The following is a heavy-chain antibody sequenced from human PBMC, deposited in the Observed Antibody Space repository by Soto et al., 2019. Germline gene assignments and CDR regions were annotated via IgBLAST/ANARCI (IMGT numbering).Heavy chain of an antibody. CDR1: GYTFTSYG. V-gene: IGHV1-18*01. J-gene: IGHJ6*02. CDR3: ARAPASEGDYYYGMDV. D-gene: IGHD2-2*01. CDR2: ISAYNGNT. Sequence: ASVKVSCKASGYTFTSYGISWVRQAPGQGLEWMGWISAYNGNTNYAQKLQGRVTMTTDTSTCTAYMELRSLRSDDTAVYYCARAPASEGDYYYGMDVWGQGTTVTVSS.